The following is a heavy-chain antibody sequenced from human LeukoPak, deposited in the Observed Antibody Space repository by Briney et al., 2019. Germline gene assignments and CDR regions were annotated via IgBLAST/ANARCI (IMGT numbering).Heavy chain of an antibody. Sequence: SETLSLTCAVYGGSFSGYYWSWIRQPPGKGLEWIGEINHSGSTNYNPSLKSRVTISVDTSKNQFSLKLSSVTAADTAVYYCARRSGRRVRYGQGGDFDYWGQGTLVTVSS. CDR2: INHSGST. CDR1: GGSFSGYY. V-gene: IGHV4-34*01. D-gene: IGHD3-16*02. J-gene: IGHJ4*02. CDR3: ARRSGRRVRYGQGGDFDY.